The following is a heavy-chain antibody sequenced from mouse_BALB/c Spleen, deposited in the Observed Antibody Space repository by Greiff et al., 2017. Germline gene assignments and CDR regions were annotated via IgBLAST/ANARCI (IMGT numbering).Heavy chain of an antibody. J-gene: IGHJ3*01. V-gene: IGHV1-54*01. Sequence: QVQLQQSGAELVRPGTSVKVSCKASGYAFTNYLIEWVKQRPGQGLEWIGVINPGSGGTNYNEKFKGKATLTADKSSSTAYMQLSSLTSDDSAVYFCAREAGEGCAYWGQGTLVTVSA. D-gene: IGHD3-2*02. CDR3: AREAGEGCAY. CDR2: INPGSGGT. CDR1: GYAFTNYL.